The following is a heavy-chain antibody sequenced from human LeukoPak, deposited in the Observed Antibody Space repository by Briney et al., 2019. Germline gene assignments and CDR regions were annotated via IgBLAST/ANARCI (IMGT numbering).Heavy chain of an antibody. CDR1: GYSFTSYW. Sequence: GESLKISCKGSGYSFTSYWIGWVRQMPGKGLEWMGIIYPCDSDTRYSPSFQGQVTISADKSISTAYLQWSSLKASDTAMYYCARYDWVAYYYDSSGSHFDCWGQGTLVTVSS. CDR2: IYPCDSDT. J-gene: IGHJ4*02. CDR3: ARYDWVAYYYDSSGSHFDC. V-gene: IGHV5-51*01. D-gene: IGHD3-22*01.